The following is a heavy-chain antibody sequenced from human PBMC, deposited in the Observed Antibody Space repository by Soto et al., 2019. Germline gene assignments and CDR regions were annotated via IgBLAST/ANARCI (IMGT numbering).Heavy chain of an antibody. V-gene: IGHV6-1*01. D-gene: IGHD6-13*01. CDR3: GRRVGNSWIDY. CDR1: GDSVSSNRAT. J-gene: IGHJ4*02. CDR2: TYYRSKLYH. Sequence: SQTLSLTCAISGDSVSSNRATWNWFRQSPSRGLEWLGRTYYRSKLYHDYAVSLNGRGTINPDTSQNQFSLHLTSVTPEDTAVYYCGRRVGNSWIDYWGQGTLVTVSS.